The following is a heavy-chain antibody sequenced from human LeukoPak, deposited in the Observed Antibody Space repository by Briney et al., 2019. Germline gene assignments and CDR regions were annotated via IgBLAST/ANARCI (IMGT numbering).Heavy chain of an antibody. CDR2: IRHDGSEK. J-gene: IGHJ4*02. V-gene: IGHV3-7*03. CDR3: ATGTGYYYDR. Sequence: PGGSLRLSCAASGFTFSSYCMSWVRQAPGKGLEWVANIRHDGSEKYYVDSVKGRFTISRDNAKDSLYLQMNSLRAEDTAVYYCATGTGYYYDRWGQGTLVTVAS. CDR1: GFTFSSYC. D-gene: IGHD3-9*01.